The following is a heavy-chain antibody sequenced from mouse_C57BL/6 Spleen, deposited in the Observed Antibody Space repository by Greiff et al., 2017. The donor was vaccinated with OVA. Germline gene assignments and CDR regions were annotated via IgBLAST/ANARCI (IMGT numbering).Heavy chain of an antibody. Sequence: EVQLVESGGDLVKPGGSLKLSCAASGFTFSSYGMSWVRQTPDKRLEWVATISSGGSYTYYPDSVTGRFTISRDNAKNTLYLQMSRLKSEDTAMYYCVRDYGSSYDYAMDYWGQGTSVTVSS. CDR1: GFTFSSYG. D-gene: IGHD1-1*01. CDR2: ISSGGSYT. V-gene: IGHV5-6*01. CDR3: VRDYGSSYDYAMDY. J-gene: IGHJ4*01.